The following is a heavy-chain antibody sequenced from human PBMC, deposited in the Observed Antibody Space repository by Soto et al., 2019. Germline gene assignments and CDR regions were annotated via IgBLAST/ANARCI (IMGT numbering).Heavy chain of an antibody. CDR2: ISAYNGNT. CDR3: ARDRPTYYYDSSGYLGGRDYYYYYGMDV. D-gene: IGHD3-22*01. J-gene: IGHJ6*02. CDR1: GYTFTSYG. Sequence: QVQLVQSGAEVKKPGASVKVSCKASGYTFTSYGISWVRQAPGQGLEWMGWISAYNGNTNYAQKLQGRVTMTTDTPTSTAYMELKSLRSDDTAVHYCARDRPTYYYDSSGYLGGRDYYYYYGMDVWGQGTTVTVSS. V-gene: IGHV1-18*04.